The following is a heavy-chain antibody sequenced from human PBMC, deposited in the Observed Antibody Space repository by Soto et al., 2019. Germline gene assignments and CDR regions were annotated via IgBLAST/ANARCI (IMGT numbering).Heavy chain of an antibody. CDR2: VSDSGTT. V-gene: IGHV4-59*01. D-gene: IGHD6-13*01. J-gene: IGHJ4*02. Sequence: SETLSLTCPVSGTSIRTYYLTWVRQPPGKGLEWIGYVSDSGTTNYNPSLKSRVTISVDTSKNQFSLKLSSVTAADTAVYYCARASLAAAGTTFDYWGQGTLVTVSS. CDR1: GTSIRTYY. CDR3: ARASLAAAGTTFDY.